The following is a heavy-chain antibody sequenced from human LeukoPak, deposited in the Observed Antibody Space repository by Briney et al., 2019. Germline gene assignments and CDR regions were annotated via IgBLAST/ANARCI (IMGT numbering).Heavy chain of an antibody. J-gene: IGHJ4*02. Sequence: GESLKISCKGSGYSFTSYWIAWVRQMPGKGLEWMGIIHPGDSDIRYSPSFQGQVTISVDKSINTAFLQWSSLKASDTAIYYCARQDGAAKFYFDNWGQGTLVTVSS. V-gene: IGHV5-51*01. CDR1: GYSFTSYW. D-gene: IGHD5-24*01. CDR3: ARQDGAAKFYFDN. CDR2: IHPGDSDI.